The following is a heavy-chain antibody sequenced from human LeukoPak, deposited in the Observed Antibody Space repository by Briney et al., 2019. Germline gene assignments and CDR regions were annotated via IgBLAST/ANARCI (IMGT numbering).Heavy chain of an antibody. CDR1: GDSVSSNSAA. CDR3: ARSSGSSGLGAFDI. V-gene: IGHV6-1*01. J-gene: IGHJ3*02. Sequence: SQTLSLTCAISGDSVSSNSAAWNWIRQSPSRGLEWLGRTYYRSKWYNDYAVSVKSRITINPDTSKNQFSLQLDSVTPEDTAVYYCARSSGSSGLGAFDIWGQGTMVTVSS. CDR2: TYYRSKWYN. D-gene: IGHD6-19*01.